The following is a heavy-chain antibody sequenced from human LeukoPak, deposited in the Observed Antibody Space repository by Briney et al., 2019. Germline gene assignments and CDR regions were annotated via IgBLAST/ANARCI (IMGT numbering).Heavy chain of an antibody. Sequence: SETLSLTCTVSGGSISNYYWSWIRQPPGKGLEWIGYIYDSDSTNYNPSLQGRVTMSEDTSKNQFSLKLTSVTAADTAVYYCASEGRYSGCFVAWGQGTPVTVSS. CDR1: GGSISNYY. J-gene: IGHJ5*02. CDR3: ASEGRYSGCFVA. D-gene: IGHD4-11*01. CDR2: IYDSDST. V-gene: IGHV4-59*01.